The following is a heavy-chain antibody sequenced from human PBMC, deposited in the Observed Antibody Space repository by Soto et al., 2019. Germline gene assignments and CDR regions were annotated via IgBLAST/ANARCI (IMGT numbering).Heavy chain of an antibody. V-gene: IGHV4-39*01. J-gene: IGHJ4*02. Sequence: QLQLQESGPGLVKPSETLSLTCTVSGGSISSSSYYWGWLRQPPGKGLEWIGSIYYSGSTYYNPSLKSRVTISVDTSKNQFSLKLSSVTGADTAVYYCARRRRYYDSSGYPLDYWGQGTLVTVSS. CDR2: IYYSGST. CDR3: ARRRRYYDSSGYPLDY. CDR1: GGSISSSSYY. D-gene: IGHD3-22*01.